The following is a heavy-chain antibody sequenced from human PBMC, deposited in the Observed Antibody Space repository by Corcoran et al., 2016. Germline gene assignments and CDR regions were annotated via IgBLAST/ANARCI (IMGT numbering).Heavy chain of an antibody. CDR3: ASSTIFGVVSNWFDP. J-gene: IGHJ5*02. D-gene: IGHD3-3*01. CDR2: IYYSGST. CDR1: GGSVSSGSYY. V-gene: IGHV4-61*01. Sequence: QVQLQESGPGLVKPSETLSLTCTVSGGSVSSGSYYWSWIRQPPGKGLEWIGYIYYSGSTNYTPSLKSRVTISVDTSKNQFSLKLSSVTAADTAVYYCASSTIFGVVSNWFDPWGQGTLVTVSS.